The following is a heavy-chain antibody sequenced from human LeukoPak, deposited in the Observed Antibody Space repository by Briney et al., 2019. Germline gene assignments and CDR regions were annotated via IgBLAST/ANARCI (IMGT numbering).Heavy chain of an antibody. J-gene: IGHJ4*02. CDR2: VNSDGSST. D-gene: IGHD1/OR15-1a*01. CDR1: GFTFSYYY. Sequence: GGSLRLSCAASGFTFSYYYMYWVRHAPGKGLVWVARVNSDGSSTICADSVKGRFTISRDNAKNTLFLQMNSLRAEDTAVYYCVRLGGNNDFDSWGQGTLVTISS. CDR3: VRLGGNNDFDS. V-gene: IGHV3-74*01.